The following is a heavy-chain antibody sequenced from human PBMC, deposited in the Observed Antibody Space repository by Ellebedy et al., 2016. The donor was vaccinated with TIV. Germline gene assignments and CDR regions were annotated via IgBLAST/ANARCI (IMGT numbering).Heavy chain of an antibody. D-gene: IGHD2-15*01. Sequence: MPSETLSLTCVVSGGFICSGYKSWRLIRRPQGKGLEWIGYIYPSGSTYYNPYLEGRVAISVDKSKNRFSLELASVTAADTAVYYCARGGSPTAFDIWGQGTMVTVSS. V-gene: IGHV4-30-2*01. J-gene: IGHJ3*02. CDR3: ARGGSPTAFDI. CDR1: GGFICSGYKS. CDR2: IYPSGST.